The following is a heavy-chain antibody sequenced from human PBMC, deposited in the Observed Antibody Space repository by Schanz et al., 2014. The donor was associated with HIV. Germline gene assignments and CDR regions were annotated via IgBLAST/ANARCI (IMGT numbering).Heavy chain of an antibody. D-gene: IGHD3-16*01. J-gene: IGHJ6*02. Sequence: EVQLVESGGGLVKPGGSLRLSCAAFGFTFSSYSMNWVRQAPGKGLEWVSSISSSSTYIDYADSVKGRFTISRDNANDSLFLQMNSLRAEDTAVYYCARVANWDYYGMDVWGRGTTVTVSS. CDR2: ISSSSTYI. CDR1: GFTFSSYS. V-gene: IGHV3-21*06. CDR3: ARVANWDYYGMDV.